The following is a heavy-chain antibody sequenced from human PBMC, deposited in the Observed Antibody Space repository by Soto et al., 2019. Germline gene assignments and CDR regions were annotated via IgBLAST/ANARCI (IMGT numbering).Heavy chain of an antibody. CDR3: ARDRTISSSWYEWFDP. CDR1: GYTFTRFY. V-gene: IGHV1-46*03. J-gene: IGHJ5*02. CDR2: INPRGGST. D-gene: IGHD6-13*01. Sequence: ASVKVSCKASGYTFTRFYMHWVRQAPGQGLEWMGTINPRGGSTSYAQKFQGRITIARDTSTSTVYMELSSLRSEDTAVYYCARDRTISSSWYEWFDPWGQGTLVTVSS.